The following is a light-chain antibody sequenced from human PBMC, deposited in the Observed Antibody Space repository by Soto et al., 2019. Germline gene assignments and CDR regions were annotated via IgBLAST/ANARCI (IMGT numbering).Light chain of an antibody. CDR1: SSNFGGNT. Sequence: QSVLTQPPSASGTPGQRVIISCSGSSSNFGGNTANWYQQFPGTAPKVLIYSNNQRPSGVPDRFSGSKSGTSASLAISGLQYEDEADYYCAAWDDSLNGWVFGGGTKVTVL. V-gene: IGLV1-44*01. CDR3: AAWDDSLNGWV. CDR2: SNN. J-gene: IGLJ3*02.